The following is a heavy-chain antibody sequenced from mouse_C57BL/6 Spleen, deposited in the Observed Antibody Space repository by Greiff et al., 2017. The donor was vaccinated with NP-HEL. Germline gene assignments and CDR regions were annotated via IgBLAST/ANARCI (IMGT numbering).Heavy chain of an antibody. D-gene: IGHD1-1*01. CDR3: ARERSYDYAMDY. CDR1: GFTFSDFY. CDR2: SRNKANDYTT. Sequence: EVHLVESGGGLVQSGRSLRLSCATSGFTFSDFYMEWVRQAPGKGLEWIAASRNKANDYTTEYSASVKGRFIVSRDTSQSILYLQMNALRAEDTAIYYCARERSYDYAMDYWGQGTSVTVSS. J-gene: IGHJ4*01. V-gene: IGHV7-1*01.